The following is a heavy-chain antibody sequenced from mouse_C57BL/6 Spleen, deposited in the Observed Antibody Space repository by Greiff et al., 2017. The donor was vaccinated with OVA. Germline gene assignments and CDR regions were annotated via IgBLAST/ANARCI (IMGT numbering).Heavy chain of an antibody. Sequence: QVQLQQSGAELVRPGASVTLSCKASGYTFTDYEMHWVKQTPVHGLEWIGAIDPETGGTAYNQKFKGKAILTADKASSTAYMELRSLTSEDSAVYYCTRCYSNYTFAYWGQGTLVTVSA. CDR3: TRCYSNYTFAY. CDR2: IDPETGGT. D-gene: IGHD2-5*01. CDR1: GYTFTDYE. J-gene: IGHJ3*01. V-gene: IGHV1-15*01.